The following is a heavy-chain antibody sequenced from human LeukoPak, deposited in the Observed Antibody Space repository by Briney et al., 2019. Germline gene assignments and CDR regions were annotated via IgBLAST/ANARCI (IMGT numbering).Heavy chain of an antibody. D-gene: IGHD2-2*01. CDR2: IISNGSTI. V-gene: IGHV3-48*03. Sequence: GGSLLLSCSTPGFTFSSYEMKWVRQAPGKGLERVSYIISNGSTIYYADSVKGRFTISRDNAKNSLYLQMSSLRAEDTAVYYCARDGLGYCSSTSCCPGGWFDPWGQGTLVTVSS. CDR3: ARDGLGYCSSTSCCPGGWFDP. CDR1: GFTFSSYE. J-gene: IGHJ5*02.